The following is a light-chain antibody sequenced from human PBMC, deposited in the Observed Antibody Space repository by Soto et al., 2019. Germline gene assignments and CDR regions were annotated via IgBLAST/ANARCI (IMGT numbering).Light chain of an antibody. CDR1: QTIYNF. Sequence: DIQMTQSPSSLSASVGDRVTITCRASQTIYNFLNWYQQKPGKAPKVLIYAASNLQSGVPSRFSGSGSGTEFTLTISSLQPEDFATYYCQQSHNTPRTFGQGTKVDIK. J-gene: IGKJ1*01. CDR3: QQSHNTPRT. V-gene: IGKV1-39*01. CDR2: AAS.